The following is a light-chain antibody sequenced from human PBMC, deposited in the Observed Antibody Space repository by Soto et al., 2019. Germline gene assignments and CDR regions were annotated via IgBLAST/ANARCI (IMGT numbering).Light chain of an antibody. CDR2: EDD. CDR3: QPYDTHTVV. J-gene: IGLJ7*01. CDR1: SGSIGSNS. V-gene: IGLV6-57*04. Sequence: NFMLTQPHSVSESPGKTVTISCTRSSGSIGSNSVQWYQQRPGSAPTTVIYEDDQRPSGVPNRFAGSIDRSSNSASLTISGLQTEDEADYYCQPYDTHTVVFGGGTQLTVL.